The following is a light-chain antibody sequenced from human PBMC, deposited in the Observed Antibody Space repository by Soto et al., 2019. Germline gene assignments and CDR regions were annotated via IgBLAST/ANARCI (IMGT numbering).Light chain of an antibody. CDR3: QQYDSYPWT. V-gene: IGKV1-5*03. Sequence: DIQMTHSPSTLSAYVGDIVTITCRASQSISSWLAWYQQKPGKAPKLLIYEASSLESGVPSRFSGSGSGTEFTLTISSLQPDDFATYYCQQYDSYPWTFGQGTKVDIK. CDR1: QSISSW. CDR2: EAS. J-gene: IGKJ1*01.